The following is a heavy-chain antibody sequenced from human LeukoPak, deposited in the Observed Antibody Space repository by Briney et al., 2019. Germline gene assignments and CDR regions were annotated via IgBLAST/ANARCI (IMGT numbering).Heavy chain of an antibody. CDR1: GGSISSSSYY. Sequence: MASETLSLTCTVSGGSISSSSYYWGWIRQPPGKGLEWIGEINHSGSTNYNPSLKSRVTISVDTSKNQFSLKLSSVTAADTAVYYCARRRADNHSSGWYGFSRGAFDIWGQGTMVTVSS. D-gene: IGHD6-19*01. V-gene: IGHV4-39*07. J-gene: IGHJ3*02. CDR3: ARRRADNHSSGWYGFSRGAFDI. CDR2: INHSGST.